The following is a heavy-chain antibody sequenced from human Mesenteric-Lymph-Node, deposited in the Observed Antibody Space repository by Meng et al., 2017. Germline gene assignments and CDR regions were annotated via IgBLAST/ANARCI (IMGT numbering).Heavy chain of an antibody. V-gene: IGHV3-9*01. CDR1: GFTFGDYA. J-gene: IGHJ4*02. CDR2: ISWNSGSI. D-gene: IGHD6-6*01. Sequence: SLKISCAASGFTFGDYAMHWVRQAPGKGLEWVSGISWNSGSIDYADSVKGRFTISRDNAKNSLYVQMNSLRAEDTALYYCVKDIEALEYSSSSAFEYWGQGALVTVSS. CDR3: VKDIEALEYSSSSAFEY.